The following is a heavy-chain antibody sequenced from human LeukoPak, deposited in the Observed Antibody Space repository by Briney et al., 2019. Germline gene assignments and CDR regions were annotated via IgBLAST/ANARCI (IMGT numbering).Heavy chain of an antibody. CDR1: GFAFSSSA. CDR2: LSFDGSQM. V-gene: IGHV3-33*05. CDR3: AREGARDGYNQRAFDY. Sequence: PGGSLRLSCAASGFAFSSSAMHWVRQSPGKGLEWLAILSFDGSQMYYADSMKGRFTLSRDNSKNTLYLQMNSLRAEDTAVYYCAREGARDGYNQRAFDYWGQGTLVTVSS. D-gene: IGHD5-24*01. J-gene: IGHJ4*02.